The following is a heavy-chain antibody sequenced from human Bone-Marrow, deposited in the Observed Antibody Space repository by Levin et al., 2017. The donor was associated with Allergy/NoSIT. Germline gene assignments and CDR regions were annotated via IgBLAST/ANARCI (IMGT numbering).Heavy chain of an antibody. V-gene: IGHV3-7*01. CDR3: TREDMMRFDC. CDR1: GFRFSSYW. CDR2: IKVDGGEK. J-gene: IGHJ4*02. Sequence: PGGSLRLSCVASGFRFSSYWMSWVRQAPGKGLEWVANIKVDGGEKNYVDSVKGRFTISRDNAKDSLYLLMDSLRVDDTAVYYCTREDMMRFDCWGQGTLVTVSS. D-gene: IGHD2-15*01.